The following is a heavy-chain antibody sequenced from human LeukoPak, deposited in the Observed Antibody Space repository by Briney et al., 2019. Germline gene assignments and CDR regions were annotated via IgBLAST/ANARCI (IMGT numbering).Heavy chain of an antibody. J-gene: IGHJ6*02. CDR1: GGSIGNADDF. CDR2: IYRSGTT. Sequence: PSETLSLTCTVSGGSIGNADDFWSWIRQTPGKGLEWIGYIYRSGTTTYNPSLNGRVTMSVDTSKNLLSLTLTSVTAADTAVYYCARTIIIPRYYGFDVWGQGTTVTVSS. V-gene: IGHV4-30-4*01. CDR3: ARTIIIPRYYGFDV. D-gene: IGHD3-10*01.